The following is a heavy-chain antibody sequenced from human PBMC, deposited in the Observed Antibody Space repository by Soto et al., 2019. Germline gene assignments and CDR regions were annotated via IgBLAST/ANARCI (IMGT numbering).Heavy chain of an antibody. Sequence: ASVKVSCKASGYTFTGYYMHWVRQAPGQGLEWMGWINPNSGGTNYAQKFQGRVTMTRDTSTSTVYMELSSLRSEDTAVYYCARTYSSSSPFDYWGQGTLVTVSS. CDR2: INPNSGGT. D-gene: IGHD6-6*01. J-gene: IGHJ4*02. V-gene: IGHV1-2*02. CDR1: GYTFTGYY. CDR3: ARTYSSSSPFDY.